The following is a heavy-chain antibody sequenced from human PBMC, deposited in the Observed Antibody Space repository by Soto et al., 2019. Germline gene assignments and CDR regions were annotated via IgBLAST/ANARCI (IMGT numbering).Heavy chain of an antibody. CDR2: ISYDGSNK. CDR3: AKSSSNSYGYVFDY. V-gene: IGHV3-30*18. Sequence: GGSLRLSCAASGFTFSSYGMHWVRQAPGKGLEWVAVISYDGSNKYYADSVKGRFTISRDNSKNTLYLQMNSLRAEDKAVYYCAKSSSNSYGYVFDYWGQGTLVTVSS. D-gene: IGHD5-18*01. J-gene: IGHJ4*02. CDR1: GFTFSSYG.